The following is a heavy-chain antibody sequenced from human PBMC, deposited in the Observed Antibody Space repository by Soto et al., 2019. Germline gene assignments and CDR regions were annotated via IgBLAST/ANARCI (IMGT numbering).Heavy chain of an antibody. D-gene: IGHD3-22*01. CDR2: IIPIFATA. CDR3: ARSRRYYDPSGYYYSFDY. CDR1: GGTFSSYA. J-gene: IGHJ4*02. V-gene: IGHV1-69*01. Sequence: QVQLVQSGAEVKKPGSSVKVSCKASGGTFSSYAISWVRQAPGQGLEWMGGIIPIFATANYAQKFQGRVTITADESTSTAYMELSSLTSEDTAVYYCARSRRYYDPSGYYYSFDYWGQGPLVTVTS.